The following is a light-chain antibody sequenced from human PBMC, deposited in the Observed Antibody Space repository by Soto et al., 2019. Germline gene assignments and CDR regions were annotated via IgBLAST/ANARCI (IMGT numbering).Light chain of an antibody. V-gene: IGLV2-11*01. J-gene: IGLJ2*01. CDR1: SSDVGAYNY. CDR2: DVN. Sequence: QSVLTQPRSVSGSPGQSVTISCTGTSSDVGAYNYVSWYQQHPGKAPKVMIYDVNKLPSGVPDRFSGSKSDNTASLTISGHQAVDEAEYYCCAYAGSYSLVFGGGTKLTVL. CDR3: CAYAGSYSLV.